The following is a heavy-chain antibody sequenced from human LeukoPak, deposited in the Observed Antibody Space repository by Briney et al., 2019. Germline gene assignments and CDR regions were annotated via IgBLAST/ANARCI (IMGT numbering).Heavy chain of an antibody. D-gene: IGHD3-10*01. J-gene: IGHJ5*01. Sequence: SETLSLTCTVSGASIGSSSYYWAWIRQPPGKGLEWIGSIYYSGYTYYNSSLQSRVTISVDTSKNQFSLKLSSVTAADTAVYYCAKSYDSKVIGSLGWFDSWGQGTLVTVSS. V-gene: IGHV4-39*07. CDR3: AKSYDSKVIGSLGWFDS. CDR2: IYYSGYT. CDR1: GASIGSSSYY.